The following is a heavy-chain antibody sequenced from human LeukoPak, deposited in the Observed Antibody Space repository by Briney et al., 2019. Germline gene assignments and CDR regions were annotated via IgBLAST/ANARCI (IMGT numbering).Heavy chain of an antibody. CDR1: GFTVSSYA. J-gene: IGHJ4*02. CDR3: AKDVSRIQPPRYFDY. Sequence: GGSLRLSCAASGFTVSSYAMSWVGQARGKGLEWVSAISGSGGSTYYADSVKGRFTISRDNSKNTLYLQMNSLRAEDTAVYYCAKDVSRIQPPRYFDYWGQGTLVTVSS. CDR2: ISGSGGST. D-gene: IGHD5-18*01. V-gene: IGHV3-23*01.